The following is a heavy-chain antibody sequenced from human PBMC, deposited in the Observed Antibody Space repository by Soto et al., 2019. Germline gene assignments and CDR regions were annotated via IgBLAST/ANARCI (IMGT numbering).Heavy chain of an antibody. Sequence: SETLSLTCGVYGGSIRGYYWSWIRQSPGKGLGWIGDINDNGGANYNPSLKSRVTTSLDTSKKQVSLMGSSVTAADTAVYYCARGRYSYETIYYKFYYSALDVWGQGTTVTVSS. J-gene: IGHJ6*02. V-gene: IGHV4-34*01. CDR3: ARGRYSYETIYYKFYYSALDV. D-gene: IGHD3-10*01. CDR1: GGSIRGYY. CDR2: INDNGGA.